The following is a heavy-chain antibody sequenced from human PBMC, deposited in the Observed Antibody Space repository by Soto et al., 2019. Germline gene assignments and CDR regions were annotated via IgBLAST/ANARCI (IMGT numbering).Heavy chain of an antibody. D-gene: IGHD3-16*01. J-gene: IGHJ6*02. CDR3: ARADRGDWGYYYYYYGMDV. CDR1: GGSFSGYY. V-gene: IGHV4-34*01. CDR2: INHSGST. Sequence: SETLSLTCAVYGGSFSGYYWIWIRQPPGKGLEWIGEINHSGSTNYNPSLKSRVTISVDTSKNQFSLKLSSVTAADTAVYYCARADRGDWGYYYYYYGMDVWGQGTTVTVSS.